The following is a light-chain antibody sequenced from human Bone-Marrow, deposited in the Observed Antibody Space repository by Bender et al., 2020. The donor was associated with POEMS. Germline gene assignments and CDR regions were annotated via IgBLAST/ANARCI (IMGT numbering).Light chain of an antibody. J-gene: IGLJ2*01. CDR2: EVS. V-gene: IGLV2-8*01. Sequence: QSDLTQPPSASGSPGQSVTISCAGTSSDVGAFNYVSWYQQHPGTAPKLIIYEVSKRPSGVPDRFSGSKSGNTASLTVSGLQAEDESDYYCTSNAGSNNLVFGGGTKLTVL. CDR1: SSDVGAFNY. CDR3: TSNAGSNNLV.